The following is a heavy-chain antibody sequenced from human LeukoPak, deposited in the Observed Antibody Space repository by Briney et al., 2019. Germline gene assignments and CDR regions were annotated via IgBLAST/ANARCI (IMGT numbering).Heavy chain of an antibody. V-gene: IGHV3-23*01. D-gene: IGHD5-24*01. CDR3: AKDDAWLQYGN. J-gene: IGHJ4*02. Sequence: AGGSLRLSCAASGFTFSSHGMNWVRQAPGKGLEWVSGISPNGVTTYYADSVKGRFTISRDNSKGTVYLQMNSLRPEDTAVYYCAKDDAWLQYGNWGRGTLVTVSS. CDR2: ISPNGVTT. CDR1: GFTFSSHG.